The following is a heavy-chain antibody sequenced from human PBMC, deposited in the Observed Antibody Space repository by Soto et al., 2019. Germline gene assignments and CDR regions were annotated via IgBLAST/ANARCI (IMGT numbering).Heavy chain of an antibody. Sequence: SETLSLTCAVYGGSFSGYYWSWIRQPPGKGLEWIGEINHSGSTNYNPSLKSRVTISVDTSKNQFSLKLSSVTAADTAVYYCARAWFGELRLDYWGQGTLVTVSS. V-gene: IGHV4-34*01. CDR3: ARAWFGELRLDY. CDR1: GGSFSGYY. CDR2: INHSGST. J-gene: IGHJ4*02. D-gene: IGHD3-10*01.